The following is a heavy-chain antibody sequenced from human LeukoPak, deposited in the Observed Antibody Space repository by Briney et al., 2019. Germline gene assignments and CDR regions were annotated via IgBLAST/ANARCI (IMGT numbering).Heavy chain of an antibody. V-gene: IGHV4-59*01. Sequence: SETLSLTCTVSGGSISSYYWSWIRQPPGKGLEWIGYIYYSGSTNYNPSLKSRVTISVDTSKNQFSPKLSSVTAADTAVYYCARDRDSSWYLAFDIWGQGTMVTVSS. CDR2: IYYSGST. D-gene: IGHD6-13*01. CDR1: GGSISSYY. J-gene: IGHJ3*02. CDR3: ARDRDSSWYLAFDI.